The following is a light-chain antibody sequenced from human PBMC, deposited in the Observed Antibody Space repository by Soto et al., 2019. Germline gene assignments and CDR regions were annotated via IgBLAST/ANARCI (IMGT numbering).Light chain of an antibody. V-gene: IGLV1-51*01. J-gene: IGLJ3*02. CDR3: ATWDSSLSAGV. CDR1: SSDVGGYNY. CDR2: DSD. Sequence: QSALTQPPSASGSPGQSVAISCTGTSSDVGGYNYVSWYQQHPGKAPKLMIYDSDKRPSGIPDRFSGSKSGTSATLGITGLQTGDEADYYCATWDSSLSAGVFGGGTKLTVL.